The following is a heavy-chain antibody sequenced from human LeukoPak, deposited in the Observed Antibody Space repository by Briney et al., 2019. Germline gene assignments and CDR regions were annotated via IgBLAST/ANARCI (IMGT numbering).Heavy chain of an antibody. D-gene: IGHD3-22*01. CDR1: GFTFSSYA. CDR3: AKGSYYDSSGSFYFDY. J-gene: IGHJ4*02. CDR2: ISGSGDNT. V-gene: IGHV3-23*01. Sequence: GGSLRLSCAASGFTFSSYAMSWVRQAPGKGLEWVSGISGSGDNTYYADSVKGRFTISRDNSKNTLYVQVNSLGTEDTAAYYCAKGSYYDSSGSFYFDYWGQGTLVTVSA.